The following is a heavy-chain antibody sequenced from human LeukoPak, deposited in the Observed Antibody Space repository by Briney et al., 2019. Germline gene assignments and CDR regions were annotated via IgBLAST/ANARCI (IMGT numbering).Heavy chain of an antibody. Sequence: GGSLRLSCEASGFAFGSYAMYWVRQAPGKGLEWVAGIFGSGGSPHYTDPVKGRFTISRDNSKNTVYLQINSLRAEDTAVYYCGKTTAGYSSGQKPAWPVDYWGQGTLVTVSS. CDR3: GKTTAGYSSGQKPAWPVDY. D-gene: IGHD6-19*01. CDR2: IFGSGGSP. V-gene: IGHV3-23*01. J-gene: IGHJ4*02. CDR1: GFAFGSYA.